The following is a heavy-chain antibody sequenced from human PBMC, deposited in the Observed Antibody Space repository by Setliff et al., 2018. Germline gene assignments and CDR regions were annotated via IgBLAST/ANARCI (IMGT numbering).Heavy chain of an antibody. D-gene: IGHD6-25*01. J-gene: IGHJ4*02. Sequence: ASVKVSCKTSGYSFTSHYMHWVRQAPGQGLEWMGIINPDGLSSSSTQKFEGRVTMPRDTSTNTVYLELNSLTSDDAAVYYCAIGGLAAAGRKGVFDHWGQGTLVTVSS. CDR3: AIGGLAAAGRKGVFDH. CDR1: GYSFTSHY. CDR2: INPDGLSS. V-gene: IGHV1-46*01.